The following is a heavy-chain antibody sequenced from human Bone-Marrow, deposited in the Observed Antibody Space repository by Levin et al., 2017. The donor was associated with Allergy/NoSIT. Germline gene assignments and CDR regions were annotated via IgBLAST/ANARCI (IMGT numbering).Heavy chain of an antibody. J-gene: IGHJ4*02. D-gene: IGHD4-17*01. CDR2: IYHTGVS. Sequence: PSETLSLTCAVSPGSIDGSTWWSWVRQTPGKGLEWIGEIYHTGVSRYNPSLKNRVTMSIDRSKNVFSLNVSSVTAADTALYYCARKRVTVTLDYWSQGTLVTVSS. CDR1: PGSIDGSTW. CDR3: ARKRVTVTLDY. V-gene: IGHV4-4*02.